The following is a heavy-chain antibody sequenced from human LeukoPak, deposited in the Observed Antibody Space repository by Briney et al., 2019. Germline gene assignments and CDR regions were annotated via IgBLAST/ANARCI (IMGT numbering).Heavy chain of an antibody. CDR1: GGSFSGYY. V-gene: IGHV4-34*01. D-gene: IGHD2-2*01. CDR3: AREGGSVVVPAAFDY. Sequence: SETLSLTCAVYGGSFSGYYWSWIRQPPGKGLEWIGETNHSGSTNYNPSLKSRVTISVDTSKNQFSLKLSSVTAADTAVYYCAREGGSVVVPAAFDYWGQGTLVTVSS. J-gene: IGHJ4*02. CDR2: TNHSGST.